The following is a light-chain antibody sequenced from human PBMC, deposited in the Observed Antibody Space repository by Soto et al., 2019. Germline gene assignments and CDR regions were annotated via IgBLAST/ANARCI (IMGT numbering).Light chain of an antibody. V-gene: IGLV2-14*01. CDR3: SSYTNINTRACV. CDR1: SGDIGSYNR. CDR2: EVT. Sequence: QSALTQPASVSGSPGQSITISCTGTSGDIGSYNRVSWYQQHPGKAPKHIIYEVTDRPSGVSNRFSGSKSGNTASLTISGLQAEDEAEYYCSSYTNINTRACVFGTGTQLTVL. J-gene: IGLJ7*01.